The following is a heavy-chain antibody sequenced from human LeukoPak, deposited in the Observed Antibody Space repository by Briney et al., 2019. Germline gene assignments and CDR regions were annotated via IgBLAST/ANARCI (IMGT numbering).Heavy chain of an antibody. J-gene: IGHJ5*02. Sequence: GGSLRLSCAASGFTFSSYAMSWVRQAPGKGLEWVLAIGGSGGSTYYADSVKGRFTISRDNYKNMLYLQMNSLRGEDTAVYYCAKGDGYGWEYNWFDPWGQRALVTVSS. CDR3: AKGDGYGWEYNWFDP. D-gene: IGHD5-24*01. CDR2: IGGSGGST. V-gene: IGHV3-23*01. CDR1: GFTFSSYA.